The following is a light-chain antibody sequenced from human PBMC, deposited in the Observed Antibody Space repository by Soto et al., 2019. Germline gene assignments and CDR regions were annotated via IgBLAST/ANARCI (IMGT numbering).Light chain of an antibody. CDR1: SSDVGGYNY. CDR2: DVS. CDR3: SSYTSSSTLEV. Sequence: SLLTKPASVTGSPGESITISCPGTSSDVGGYNYVSWYQQHPGKAPKLMIYDVSNRPSGVSNRFSGSKSGNTASLTISGLQAEDEADYYCSSYTSSSTLEVFGTGTKVTVL. V-gene: IGLV2-14*01. J-gene: IGLJ1*01.